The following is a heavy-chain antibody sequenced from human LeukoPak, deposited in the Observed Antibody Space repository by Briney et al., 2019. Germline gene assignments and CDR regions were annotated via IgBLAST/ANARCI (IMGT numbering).Heavy chain of an antibody. Sequence: SVKVSCKPSGGTFSSYAISWVRQAPGQGLEWMGRIIPILGIANYAQKFQGRVTITADKSTSTAYMELSSLRSEDTAVYYCARADYDFWSGYLASYYFDYWGQGTLVTVSS. CDR3: ARADYDFWSGYLASYYFDY. D-gene: IGHD3-3*01. V-gene: IGHV1-69*04. CDR2: IIPILGIA. J-gene: IGHJ4*02. CDR1: GGTFSSYA.